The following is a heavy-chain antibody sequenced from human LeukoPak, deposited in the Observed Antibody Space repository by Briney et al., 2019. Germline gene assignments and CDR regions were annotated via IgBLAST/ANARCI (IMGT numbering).Heavy chain of an antibody. CDR1: GGSISSYY. D-gene: IGHD3-9*01. V-gene: IGHV4-59*01. CDR3: ARVYYDILTGYSPGAFDI. Sequence: SETLSLTCTVSGGSISSYYWSWIRQPPGKGLEWIGYIYYSGSTNYNPSLKSRVTISVDTSKNQFSLKLSSVTAADTAVYYCARVYYDILTGYSPGAFDIWGQGTMVTVSS. CDR2: IYYSGST. J-gene: IGHJ3*02.